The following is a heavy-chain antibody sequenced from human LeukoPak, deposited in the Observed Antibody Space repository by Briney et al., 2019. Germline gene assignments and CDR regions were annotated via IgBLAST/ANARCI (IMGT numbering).Heavy chain of an antibody. CDR2: IYYSGST. Sequence: SETLSLTCTVSGGSISSSSYYWGWIRQPPGKGLEWIGSIYYSGSTYYNPSLKSRVTISVDTSKNQFSLKLSSVTAADTAVYYCARVEMSLHTYWYFDLWGRGTLVTVSS. J-gene: IGHJ2*01. CDR3: ARVEMSLHTYWYFDL. CDR1: GGSISSSSYY. D-gene: IGHD5-24*01. V-gene: IGHV4-39*07.